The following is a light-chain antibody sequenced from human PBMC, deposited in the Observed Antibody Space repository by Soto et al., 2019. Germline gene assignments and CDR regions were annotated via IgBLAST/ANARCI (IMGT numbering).Light chain of an antibody. CDR2: HVT. Sequence: QSALTQPASVSGSPGQSITISCTGTSSDIGEYNYVSWYQQHPGKAPKLMIYHVTNRPSGVSNRFSGSKSGNTASLTISGLQAEDEAAYYCTSYRYIGIPVVFGGGTKLTVL. CDR3: TSYRYIGIPVV. J-gene: IGLJ2*01. V-gene: IGLV2-14*03. CDR1: SSDIGEYNY.